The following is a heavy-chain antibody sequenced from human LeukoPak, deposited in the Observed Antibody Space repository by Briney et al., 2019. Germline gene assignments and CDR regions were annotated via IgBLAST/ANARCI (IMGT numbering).Heavy chain of an antibody. CDR2: ISGSGGST. CDR3: ARRAGAYSHPYDY. Sequence: GGSLRLSCAASGFTFSSYVMSWVRQAPGKGLEWVSAISGSGGSTSHADSVRGRFTISRDNSKNTLYLQMNSLRAEDTAVYYCARRAGAYSHPYDYWGQGTLVTVSS. J-gene: IGHJ4*02. V-gene: IGHV3-23*01. D-gene: IGHD4/OR15-4a*01. CDR1: GFTFSSYV.